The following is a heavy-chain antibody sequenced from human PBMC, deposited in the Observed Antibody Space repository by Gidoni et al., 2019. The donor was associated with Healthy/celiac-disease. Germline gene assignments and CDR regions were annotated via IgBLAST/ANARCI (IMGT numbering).Heavy chain of an antibody. CDR1: GFPFRSYA. CDR2: ISGSGGST. D-gene: IGHD3-9*01. V-gene: IGHV3-23*04. J-gene: IGHJ5*02. CDR3: ARGVYYDILTACDP. Sequence: EVQLVASGGGLVQHGGSLRLSCAHYGFPFRSYAMSWVRQAPGQGLEWVSAISGSGGSTYYADAVKGPFTISRDNSKNPLYLQLNSLRAEDTAVYYCARGVYYDILTACDPWGQGTLVTVSS.